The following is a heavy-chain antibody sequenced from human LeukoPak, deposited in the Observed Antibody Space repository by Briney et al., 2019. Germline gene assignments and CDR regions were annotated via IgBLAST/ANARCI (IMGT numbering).Heavy chain of an antibody. CDR3: AKAFSSGWSPFDY. D-gene: IGHD6-19*01. CDR1: GFTINTFT. V-gene: IGHV3-23*01. Sequence: GGSLRLSCAASGFTINTFTMNWVRQVPGKGLEWVSTIRGAEGGTYYADSVKGRFTTSRDNFENTLYLQMNYLREEDTALYYCAKAFSSGWSPFDYWGQGALVTVSS. CDR2: IRGAEGGT. J-gene: IGHJ4*02.